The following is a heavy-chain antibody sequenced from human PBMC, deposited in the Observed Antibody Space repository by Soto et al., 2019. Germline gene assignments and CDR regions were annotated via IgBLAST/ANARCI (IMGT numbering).Heavy chain of an antibody. CDR3: ARQDGGLQQDY. V-gene: IGHV5-51*01. CDR1: GYSFTSYW. D-gene: IGHD4-4*01. Sequence: GESLKISCKGSGYSFTSYWIGWVRQVPGKGLEWMAMIYPGDSDTRYSPSFQGQVTISADKSISTAYPQWSSLKASDTAMYYCARQDGGLQQDYWGQGTLVTVSS. J-gene: IGHJ4*02. CDR2: IYPGDSDT.